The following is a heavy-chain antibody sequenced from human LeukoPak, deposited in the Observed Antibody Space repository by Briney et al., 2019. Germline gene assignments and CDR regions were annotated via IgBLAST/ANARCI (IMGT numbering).Heavy chain of an antibody. CDR1: GFTFSSYA. CDR3: AKDGGGYDTSGYYYGDY. J-gene: IGHJ4*02. V-gene: IGHV3-30*04. Sequence: GGSLRLSCAASGFTFSSYAMHWVRQAPGEGLEWVAVISYDGSNKYYADSVKGRFTISRDNSKNTLYLQMNSLRAEDTAVYYCAKDGGGYDTSGYYYGDYWGQGTLVTVSS. D-gene: IGHD3-22*01. CDR2: ISYDGSNK.